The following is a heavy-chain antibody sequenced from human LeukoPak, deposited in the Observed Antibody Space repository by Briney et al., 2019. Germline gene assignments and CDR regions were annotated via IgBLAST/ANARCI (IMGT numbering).Heavy chain of an antibody. D-gene: IGHD4/OR15-4a*01. CDR2: IYYSGST. J-gene: IGHJ4*02. CDR1: DGSISSYY. V-gene: IGHV4-59*01. Sequence: PSETLSLTCTVSDGSISSYYWSWIRQPPGKGLEWIGYIYYSGSTNYNPSLKSRVTISVDTSKNQFSLKLSSVTAADTAVYYCASASATNYCFDYWGQGTLVTVSS. CDR3: ASASATNYCFDY.